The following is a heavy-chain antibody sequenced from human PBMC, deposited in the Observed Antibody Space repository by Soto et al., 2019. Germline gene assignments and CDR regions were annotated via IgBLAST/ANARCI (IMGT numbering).Heavy chain of an antibody. CDR3: ARASADYVWGSYPKGDYFDY. CDR1: GGSISSGGYY. V-gene: IGHV4-31*03. CDR2: IYYSGST. J-gene: IGHJ4*02. D-gene: IGHD3-16*02. Sequence: QVQLQESGPGLVKPSQTLSLTCTVSGGSISSGGYYWSWIRQHPGKGLEWIGYIYYSGSTYYNPSLKSRVTISVDTSKNQFSLKLSSVTAADTAVYYCARASADYVWGSYPKGDYFDYWGQGTLVTVSS.